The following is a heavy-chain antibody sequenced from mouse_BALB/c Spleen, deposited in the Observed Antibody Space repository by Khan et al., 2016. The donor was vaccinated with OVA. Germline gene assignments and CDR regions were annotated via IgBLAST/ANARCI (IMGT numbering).Heavy chain of an antibody. CDR1: GFSLTSYG. D-gene: IGHD1-1*01. V-gene: IGHV2-9*02. CDR2: IWAGGSS. J-gene: IGHJ2*01. Sequence: QVQLKESGPGLVAPSQSLSITCTVSGFSLTSYGVHWVRQPPGEGLEWLGVIWAGGSSNYNSPLMSRLRISKDNTMSPVFFIMNRLQTDDTAVYYCAGGPVVGDYFGYWGQGTTLTVSS. CDR3: AGGPVVGDYFGY.